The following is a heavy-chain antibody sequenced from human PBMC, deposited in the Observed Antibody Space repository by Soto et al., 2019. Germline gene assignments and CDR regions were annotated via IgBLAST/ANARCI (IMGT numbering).Heavy chain of an antibody. CDR3: VRALDDFWCGYYGY. D-gene: IGHD3-3*01. Sequence: EVQLVESGGGMVQPGGSLGLSCAASGFTFSSYWMSWVRQTPGKGLEWVASIKQDGSEEYYVDSVKGRLTISRDNAKNSLYLQMNSLRAEDTAVYYCVRALDDFWCGYYGYWGQGTLVTVSS. CDR1: GFTFSSYW. V-gene: IGHV3-7*03. J-gene: IGHJ4*02. CDR2: IKQDGSEE.